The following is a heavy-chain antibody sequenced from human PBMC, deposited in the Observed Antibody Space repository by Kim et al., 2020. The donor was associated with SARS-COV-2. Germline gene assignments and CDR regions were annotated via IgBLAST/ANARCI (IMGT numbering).Heavy chain of an antibody. CDR3: ASFGFV. CDR1: GFSLSSDW. D-gene: IGHD3-10*01. V-gene: IGHV3-7*01. CDR2: ISGDGNDK. J-gene: IGHJ4*02. Sequence: GGSLRLSCAASGFSLSSDWMAWVRQAPGKGLEWVASISGDGNDKYYVGPVKGRFTISRDNAKNSGYLQMNSLRVDDTAVYYCASFGFVWVRGTPGTVSS.